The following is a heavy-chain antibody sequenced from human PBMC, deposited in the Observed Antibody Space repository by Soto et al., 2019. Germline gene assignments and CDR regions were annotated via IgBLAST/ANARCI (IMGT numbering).Heavy chain of an antibody. J-gene: IGHJ4*02. D-gene: IGHD2-15*01. CDR3: ATLISDY. CDR2: INQSGST. CDR1: CESFSGYS. V-gene: IGHV4-34*01. Sequence: SETLSLTCAVYCESFSGYSWSWIRQPPGKGPEWLGEINQSGSTNYNPSLKSRVTISLDTSKNQFSLRLSSVTAADSAIYYCATLISDYWGQGTLVTVSS.